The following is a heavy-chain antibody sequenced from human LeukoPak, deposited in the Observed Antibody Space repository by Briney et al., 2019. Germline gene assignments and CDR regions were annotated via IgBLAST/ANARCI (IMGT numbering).Heavy chain of an antibody. J-gene: IGHJ4*02. CDR1: GGSISSGGYY. CDR2: IYYSGST. D-gene: IGHD6-13*01. Sequence: SQTLSLTCTVSGGSISSGGYYWSWIRQHPGQGLEWIGYIYYSGSTYYNPSLKSRVTISVDTSKNQFSLKLSSVTAADTAVYYCARGRSSWYEEFDYWGQGTLVTVSS. V-gene: IGHV4-31*03. CDR3: ARGRSSWYEEFDY.